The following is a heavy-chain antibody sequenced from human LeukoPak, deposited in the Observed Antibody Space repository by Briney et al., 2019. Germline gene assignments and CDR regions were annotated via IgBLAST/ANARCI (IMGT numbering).Heavy chain of an antibody. CDR3: ARAAGGTRNYYMDV. CDR1: GYTFSSYD. V-gene: IGHV1-8*01. D-gene: IGHD3-16*01. J-gene: IGHJ6*03. Sequence: ASVKVSCKASGYTFSSYDVNWVRQAPGQGLEWMGWMNPNSGNTVYAQKFQGRVTIIRNTSINTAYMELSSLRSEDTAVYYCARAAGGTRNYYMDVWGKGTTVTVSS. CDR2: MNPNSGNT.